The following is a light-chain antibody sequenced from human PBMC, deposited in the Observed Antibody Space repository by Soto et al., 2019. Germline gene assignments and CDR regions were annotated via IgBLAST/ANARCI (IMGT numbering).Light chain of an antibody. CDR2: TVS. CDR3: QQYNNWPPLT. V-gene: IGKV3-15*01. J-gene: IGKJ4*02. CDR1: QSVGER. Sequence: EVVMTQSPATLSVSPGERATLSCRASQSVGERLAWYQQKPGQAPRLLMYTVSARASGVPARFSGSGSGTEFTLTISSRQSEDFAVYYCQQYNNWPPLTCGGGTKVEIK.